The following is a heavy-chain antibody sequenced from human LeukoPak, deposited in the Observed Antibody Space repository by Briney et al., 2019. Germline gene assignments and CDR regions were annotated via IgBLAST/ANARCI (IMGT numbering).Heavy chain of an antibody. J-gene: IGHJ4*02. CDR2: IYYSGTT. CDR3: ARERGYSTSFNSQNYFDY. V-gene: IGHV4-59*12. D-gene: IGHD6-6*01. Sequence: PSETLSLTCTVSGGSISSYYWSWIRQPPGKGLEWIGYIYYSGTTYYNPSLKSRVTISVDRSKNQFSLKLSSVTAADTAVYYCARERGYSTSFNSQNYFDYWGQGTLVTVSS. CDR1: GGSISSYY.